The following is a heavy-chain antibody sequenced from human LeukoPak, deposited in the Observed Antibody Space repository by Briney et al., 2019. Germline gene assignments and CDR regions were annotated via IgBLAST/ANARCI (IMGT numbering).Heavy chain of an antibody. V-gene: IGHV3-64*04. J-gene: IGHJ4*02. CDR1: GFTFSSYA. CDR2: ISSNGGST. Sequence: PGGSLRLSCSASGFTFSSYAMHWVRQAPGKGLEYVSAISSNGGSTYYADSVKGRFTISRDNSKNTLYLQMNSLRAEDTAVYYCARGNSGSNFDSWGQGSLVTVSS. D-gene: IGHD6-19*01. CDR3: ARGNSGSNFDS.